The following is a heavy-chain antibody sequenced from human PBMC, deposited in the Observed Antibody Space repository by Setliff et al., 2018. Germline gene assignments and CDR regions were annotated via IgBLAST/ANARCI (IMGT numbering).Heavy chain of an antibody. Sequence: GGSLRLSCAASGFTFSDYYMSWIRQAPGKGLEWVSYISSSGSTIYYADSVKGRFTISRDNSKNTLYLQMNSLRAEDTAVYYCAKDPQIRFLEWLSRVYFDYWGQGTLVTVS. CDR3: AKDPQIRFLEWLSRVYFDY. CDR1: GFTFSDYY. D-gene: IGHD3-3*01. J-gene: IGHJ4*02. V-gene: IGHV3-11*01. CDR2: ISSSGSTI.